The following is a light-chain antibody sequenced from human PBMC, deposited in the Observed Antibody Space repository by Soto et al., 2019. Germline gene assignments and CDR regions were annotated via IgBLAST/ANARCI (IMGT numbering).Light chain of an antibody. V-gene: IGLV2-14*03. CDR2: DVN. Sequence: QSVLTQPASVSGSPGQSITISCTGTSSDVGGYNYVSWYQQHPGKAPKLMIYDVNNRPSGVSNRFSGSKSGNTASLTISGLQAEDEADYYGTSYTSSSTLHAVFGGGTKLTVL. CDR1: SSDVGGYNY. J-gene: IGLJ2*01. CDR3: TSYTSSSTLHAV.